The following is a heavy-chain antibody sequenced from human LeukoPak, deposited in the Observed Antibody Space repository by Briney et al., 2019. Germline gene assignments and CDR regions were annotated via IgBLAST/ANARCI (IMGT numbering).Heavy chain of an antibody. Sequence: ASVKVSCKASGYTFTSYYMHWLRQAAGQGLDWIGIIDPSGGSTNYAQKFQGRVTMTRDTSTSTVFMELNSLRSEDTAVYYCARGQEPGYASGWHGACGYWGPGTLVSVSS. D-gene: IGHD6-19*01. CDR1: GYTFTSYY. CDR3: ARGQEPGYASGWHGACGY. J-gene: IGHJ4*02. CDR2: IDPSGGST. V-gene: IGHV1-46*01.